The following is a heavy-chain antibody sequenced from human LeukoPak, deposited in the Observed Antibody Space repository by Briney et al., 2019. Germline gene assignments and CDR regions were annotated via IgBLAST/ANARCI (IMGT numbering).Heavy chain of an antibody. V-gene: IGHV4-39*01. J-gene: IGHJ4*02. D-gene: IGHD3-16*02. CDR1: GGSISSSSYY. CDR3: ARQVGGVIKPFYTFAY. Sequence: SETLSLTCTVSGGSISSSSYYWGWIRQPPGKGLEWIGSIYYSGSTYYNPSLKSRVTISVDTSKNQLSLKLSSVTAADTAVYYCARQVGGVIKPFYTFAYGGQETLFPVS. CDR2: IYYSGST.